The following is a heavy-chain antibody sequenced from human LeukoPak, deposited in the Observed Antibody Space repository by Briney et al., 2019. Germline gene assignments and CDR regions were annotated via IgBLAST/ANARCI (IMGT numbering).Heavy chain of an antibody. J-gene: IGHJ4*02. D-gene: IGHD6-13*01. V-gene: IGHV3-30-3*01. CDR1: GFTFSSYA. CDR3: ARDCMRRGPAAAGSGDY. Sequence: GRSLRLPCAASGFTFSSYAMHWVRQAPGKGLEWVAVISYDGSNKYYADSVKGRFTISRDNSKNTLYLQMNSLRAEDTAVYYCARDCMRRGPAAAGSGDYWGQGTLVTVSS. CDR2: ISYDGSNK.